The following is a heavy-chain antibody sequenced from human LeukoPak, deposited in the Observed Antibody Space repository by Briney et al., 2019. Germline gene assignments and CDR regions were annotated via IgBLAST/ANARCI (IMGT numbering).Heavy chain of an antibody. J-gene: IGHJ6*03. D-gene: IGHD3-3*01. CDR2: ISYDGSNK. CDR3: ARAPDFWSGYSYYYYYMDV. V-gene: IGHV3-30*08. CDR1: AFTFSSYA. Sequence: GRSLRRSCAASAFTFSSYAMHWVRQAPGKGLEWVAVISYDGSNKYYADSVKGRFTISRDNSKYTLYLQMNSLRAEDTAVYYCARAPDFWSGYSYYYYYMDVWGKGTTVTVSS.